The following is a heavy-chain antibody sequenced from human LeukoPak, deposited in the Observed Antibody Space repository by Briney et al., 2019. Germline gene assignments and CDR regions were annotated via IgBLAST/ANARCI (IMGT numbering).Heavy chain of an antibody. J-gene: IGHJ4*02. D-gene: IGHD3-16*02. Sequence: PSETLSLTCAVYGGSFSGYYWSWIRQPPGKGLEWIGEINHSGSTNYNPSLKSRVTISVDTSKNQFSLKLSSVTAADTAVYYCARHTRYDYVWGSYQPYYFDYWGQGTLVTASS. CDR2: INHSGST. V-gene: IGHV4-34*01. CDR3: ARHTRYDYVWGSYQPYYFDY. CDR1: GGSFSGYY.